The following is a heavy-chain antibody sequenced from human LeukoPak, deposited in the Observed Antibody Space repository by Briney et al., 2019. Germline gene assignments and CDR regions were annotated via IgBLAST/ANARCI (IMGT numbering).Heavy chain of an antibody. CDR1: GYTFTGYY. CDR3: ARDEGMVVAASSFDY. Sequence: ASVKVSCKASGYTFTGYYMHWVRQAPGQGLEWMGWINPNSGGTNYAQKFQGRVTMTRDTSISTACMELSRLRSDDTAVYYCARDEGMVVAASSFDYWGQGTLVTVSS. CDR2: INPNSGGT. D-gene: IGHD2-15*01. V-gene: IGHV1-2*02. J-gene: IGHJ4*02.